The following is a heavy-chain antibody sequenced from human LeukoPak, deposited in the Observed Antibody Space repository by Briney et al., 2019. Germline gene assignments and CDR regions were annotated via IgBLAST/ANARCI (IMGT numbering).Heavy chain of an antibody. CDR3: ARDEGYTTGFDRDY. CDR2: IYYSGTT. CDR1: GGSISSGSYY. Sequence: PSQTLSLTCTVSGGSISSGSYYWGWVRQPPGGGLEWIGSIYYSGTTYYNPSLKSRVTISVDTSKNQFSLRLSSMTAADTAVYYCARDEGYTTGFDRDYWGQGTLVAVSS. J-gene: IGHJ4*02. V-gene: IGHV4-39*07. D-gene: IGHD1-1*01.